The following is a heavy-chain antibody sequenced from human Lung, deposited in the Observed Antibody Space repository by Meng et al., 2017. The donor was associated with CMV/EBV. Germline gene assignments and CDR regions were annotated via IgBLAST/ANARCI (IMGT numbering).Heavy chain of an antibody. CDR2: SSKSEGYI. D-gene: IGHD3-3*01. Sequence: ESXKISXAASGFSLSDYSMNWVRQAPGKGLEWVSISSKSEGYIRYADSVKGRFTISRDNAKNSLSLQMNNLRAEDTAVYYCARCYDFWSGYYSDYWGQGMXVPVAS. CDR3: ARCYDFWSGYYSDY. J-gene: IGHJ4*02. CDR1: GFSLSDYS. V-gene: IGHV3-21*04.